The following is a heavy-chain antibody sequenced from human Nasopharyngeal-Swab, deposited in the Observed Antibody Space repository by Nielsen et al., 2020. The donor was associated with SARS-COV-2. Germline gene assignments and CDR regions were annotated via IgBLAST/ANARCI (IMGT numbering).Heavy chain of an antibody. V-gene: IGHV1-46*01. Sequence: ASVKVSCKASGYTFTSYYMHWVRQAPGQGLEWMGIINPSGGSTSYAQKLQGRVTMTTDTSTSTAYMELRSLRSDDTAVYYCAREPGDGVSWFDPWGQGTLVTVSS. D-gene: IGHD3-10*01. CDR1: GYTFTSYY. J-gene: IGHJ5*02. CDR3: AREPGDGVSWFDP. CDR2: INPSGGST.